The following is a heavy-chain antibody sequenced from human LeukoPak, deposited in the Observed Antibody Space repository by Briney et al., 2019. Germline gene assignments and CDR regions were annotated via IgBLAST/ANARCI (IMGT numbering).Heavy chain of an antibody. D-gene: IGHD4-17*01. V-gene: IGHV3-21*01. CDR2: ISSSSSYI. CDR3: ARRATVIKNFDY. Sequence: AGSLRLSCAASGFTFSSYSMNWVRQAPGKGLEWVSSISSSSSYIYYADSVKGRFTISRDNAKNSLYLQMNSLRAEDTAVYYCARRATVIKNFDYWGQGTLVTVSS. J-gene: IGHJ4*02. CDR1: GFTFSSYS.